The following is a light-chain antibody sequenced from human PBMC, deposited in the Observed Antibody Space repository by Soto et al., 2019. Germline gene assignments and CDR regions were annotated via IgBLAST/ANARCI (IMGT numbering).Light chain of an antibody. CDR3: GTWDTSLSAYV. V-gene: IGLV1-51*01. Sequence: QSVLTQPPSVSASPGQKVTVSCSGRSSNIGNNYVSWYQQLPGTAPKLLIYDNNKRPSGTPDRFSGSKSGTSATLGITGLQTGDEADYYCGTWDTSLSAYVFGTGTKLTVL. CDR1: SSNIGNNY. J-gene: IGLJ1*01. CDR2: DNN.